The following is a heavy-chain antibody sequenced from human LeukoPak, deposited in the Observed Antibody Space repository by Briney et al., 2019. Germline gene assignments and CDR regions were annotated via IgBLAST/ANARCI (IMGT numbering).Heavy chain of an antibody. CDR1: GFTFSSYS. CDR2: ISYDGSNK. CDR3: AISPY. V-gene: IGHV3-30*03. Sequence: GGSLRLSCAASGFTFSSYSMNWVRQAPGKGLEWVAVISYDGSNKYYADSVKGRFTISRDNSKNTLYLQMNSLRAEDTAVYYCAISPYWGQGTLVTVSS. J-gene: IGHJ4*02.